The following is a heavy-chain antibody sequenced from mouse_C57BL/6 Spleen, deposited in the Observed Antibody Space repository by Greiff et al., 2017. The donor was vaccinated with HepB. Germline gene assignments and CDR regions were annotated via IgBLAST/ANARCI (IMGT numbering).Heavy chain of an antibody. J-gene: IGHJ3*01. V-gene: IGHV1-81*01. CDR3: ARALYGSSYAWFAY. CDR2: IYPRSGNT. CDR1: GYTFTSYG. Sequence: QVQLQQSGAELARPGASVKLSCKASGYTFTSYGISWVKQRTGQGLEWIGEIYPRSGNTYYNEKFKSKATLTVDTSSSTAYMQLSSLTSEDSAVYYCARALYGSSYAWFAYWGQGTLVTVSA. D-gene: IGHD1-1*01.